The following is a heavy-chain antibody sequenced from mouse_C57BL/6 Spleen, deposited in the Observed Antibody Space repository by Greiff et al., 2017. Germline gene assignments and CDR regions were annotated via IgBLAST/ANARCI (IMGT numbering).Heavy chain of an antibody. CDR2: IWTGGGP. Sequence: QVQLKESGPGLVAPSQSLSITCTVSGFSLTSYAISWVRQPPGKGQEWLGVIWTGGGPNYNSALKSRLSISKDNSKSQVFLKMNSLQTDDTARYYCATLYDGYSAYWGQGTLVTVSA. J-gene: IGHJ3*01. D-gene: IGHD2-3*01. CDR3: ATLYDGYSAY. CDR1: GFSLTSYA. V-gene: IGHV2-9-1*01.